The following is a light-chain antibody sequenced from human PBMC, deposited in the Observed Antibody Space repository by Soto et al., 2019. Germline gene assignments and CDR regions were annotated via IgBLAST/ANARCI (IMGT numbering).Light chain of an antibody. Sequence: DIQMTQSPSTLSASVGDRVTITCRASQSISYWLAWYQRKPGIAPKLLISQASSLESGVPSRFSGSGSGTEFTLTISSLQPDDFETYYCQQYLNYPWAFGQGTKVEIK. CDR1: QSISYW. CDR3: QQYLNYPWA. J-gene: IGKJ1*01. CDR2: QAS. V-gene: IGKV1-5*03.